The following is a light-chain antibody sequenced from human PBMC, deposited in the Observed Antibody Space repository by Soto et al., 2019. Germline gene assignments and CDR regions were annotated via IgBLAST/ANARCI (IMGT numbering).Light chain of an antibody. Sequence: SYELTQPPSVSVAPGQTARITCGGNNLGSKSVHWYQQKPGQAPVLVVYDDTDRPSGIPERFSGSNYGNTATLTISRVEGGDEADFYCQLWDTTSDKYVFGNGTKVTV. CDR2: DDT. CDR3: QLWDTTSDKYV. CDR1: NLGSKS. V-gene: IGLV3-21*02. J-gene: IGLJ1*01.